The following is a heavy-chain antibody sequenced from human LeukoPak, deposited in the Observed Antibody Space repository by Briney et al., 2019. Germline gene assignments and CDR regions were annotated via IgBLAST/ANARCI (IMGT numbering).Heavy chain of an antibody. V-gene: IGHV3-21*01. J-gene: IGHJ4*02. D-gene: IGHD6-13*01. CDR3: ARDTGSAAGIDY. CDR1: GFTFSSYS. Sequence: GGSLRLSCAASGFTFSSYSMNWVRQAPGKGLEWVSSISSSSSYIYYADSVKGRFTISRDNAKNSLYLQMNSLRAEDTAAYYCARDTGSAAGIDYWGQGTLVTVSS. CDR2: ISSSSSYI.